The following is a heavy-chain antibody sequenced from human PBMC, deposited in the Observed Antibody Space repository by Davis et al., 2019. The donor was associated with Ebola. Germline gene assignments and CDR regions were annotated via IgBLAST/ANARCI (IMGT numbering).Heavy chain of an antibody. J-gene: IGHJ4*02. D-gene: IGHD5-12*01. V-gene: IGHV6-1*01. CDR1: GDSVFGKNGA. CDR2: TYYSSKWYN. CDR3: ARGWLRSGFDY. Sequence: HSQTLSLTCAISGDSVFGKNGAWNWIRQSPSRGLEWLGRTYYSSKWYNESALSVKSRITISADTAKNQLSLHLNSVTPEDTAVYYCARGWLRSGFDYWGQGTLVIVSS.